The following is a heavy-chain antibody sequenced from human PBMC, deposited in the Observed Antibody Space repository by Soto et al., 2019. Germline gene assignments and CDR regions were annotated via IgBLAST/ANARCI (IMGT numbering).Heavy chain of an antibody. D-gene: IGHD4-17*01. V-gene: IGHV4-34*01. J-gene: IGHJ4*02. CDR2: INHSGST. Sequence: ASETLSLTCAVYGGAFSGYYWSWIRQPPGKGLEWIGEINHSGSTNYNPSLKSRVTISVDTSKNQFSLKLSSVTAADTAVYYCARSYGDYVSIPSSFDYWGQGTLVTVSS. CDR1: GGAFSGYY. CDR3: ARSYGDYVSIPSSFDY.